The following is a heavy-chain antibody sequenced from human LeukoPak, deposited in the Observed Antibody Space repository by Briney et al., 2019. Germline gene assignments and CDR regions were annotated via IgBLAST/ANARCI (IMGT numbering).Heavy chain of an antibody. V-gene: IGHV3-21*01. CDR3: ARDRSSSWYVDYFDY. D-gene: IGHD6-13*01. J-gene: IGHJ4*02. Sequence: GGSLRPSCAASGFTFSSYSMNWVRQAPGKGLEWVSSISSSSSYIYYADSVKGRFTISRDNAKNSLYLQMNSLRAEDTAVYYCARDRSSSWYVDYFDYWGQGTLVTVSS. CDR1: GFTFSSYS. CDR2: ISSSSSYI.